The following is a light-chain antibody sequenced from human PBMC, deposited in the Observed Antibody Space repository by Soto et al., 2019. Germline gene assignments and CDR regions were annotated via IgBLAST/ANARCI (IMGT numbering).Light chain of an antibody. V-gene: IGKV3-11*01. Sequence: EIVLTQSPATLSLSPGERATLSCRASQSVSSYLAWYQQKPGQAPRLLLYDASNRATGIPARFSGSGSGTDFTLTSSSLEPEDFAVYYCQQRSNWPPLTFGGGTKVESK. CDR3: QQRSNWPPLT. CDR1: QSVSSY. CDR2: DAS. J-gene: IGKJ4*01.